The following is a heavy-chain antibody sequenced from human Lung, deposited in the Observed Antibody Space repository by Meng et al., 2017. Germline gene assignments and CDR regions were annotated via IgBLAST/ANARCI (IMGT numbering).Heavy chain of an antibody. J-gene: IGHJ5*02. D-gene: IGHD4-17*01. CDR3: ANDAGCTTGTMFDR. CDR2: INNDGDNR. V-gene: IGHV3-23*03. Sequence: GESLKISCVASGFTFSSCGMAWVRQAPGKGLEWVSTINNDGDNRHYADSVKGRFIISRDNSKDTFYLQMNSLRAEDTAVYYCANDAGCTTGTMFDRWGQGPLVTVSS. CDR1: GFTFSSCG.